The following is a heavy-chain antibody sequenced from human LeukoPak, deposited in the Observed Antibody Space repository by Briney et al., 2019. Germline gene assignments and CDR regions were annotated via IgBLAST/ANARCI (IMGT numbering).Heavy chain of an antibody. D-gene: IGHD3-22*01. J-gene: IGHJ5*02. V-gene: IGHV3-21*05. Sequence: GGSLRLSCAASGFTFSSYNMNWVRQAPGKGLEWVSYISSSSSYTNYADSVKGRFTISRDNAKNSLYLQMNSLRAEDTAVYYCARSRSRYYYDSSNWFDPWGQGTLVTVSS. CDR1: GFTFSSYN. CDR3: ARSRSRYYYDSSNWFDP. CDR2: ISSSSSYT.